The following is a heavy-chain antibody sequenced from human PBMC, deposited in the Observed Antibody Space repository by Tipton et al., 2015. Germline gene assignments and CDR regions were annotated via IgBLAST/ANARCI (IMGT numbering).Heavy chain of an antibody. J-gene: IGHJ6*02. D-gene: IGHD6-13*01. CDR3: ARYDSSSWYPRRGHGMDV. CDR2: IWSDGTNK. Sequence: RSLRLSCTASGFTVSSSGMHWVRQAPGRGLEWVAVIWSDGTNKYYADSVKGRFTISRDNSKNTLYLQMDSLRAEDTAVYYCARYDSSSWYPRRGHGMDVWGQGTTVTVSS. CDR1: GFTVSSSG. V-gene: IGHV3-33*01.